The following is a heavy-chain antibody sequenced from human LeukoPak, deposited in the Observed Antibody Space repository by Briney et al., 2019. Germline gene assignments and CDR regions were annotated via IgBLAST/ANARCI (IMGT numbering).Heavy chain of an antibody. V-gene: IGHV3-30-3*01. CDR1: GFTFSSYA. CDR3: ARERTVSAFDI. CDR2: ISYDGSNK. D-gene: IGHD1-14*01. Sequence: GGSLRLSCAASGFTFSSYAMHWVRQAPGKGLEWVAVISYDGSNKYYADSVKGRFTISRDNSKNTLYLQMNSLRAEDTAVYYCARERTVSAFDIWGQGTMVTVSS. J-gene: IGHJ3*02.